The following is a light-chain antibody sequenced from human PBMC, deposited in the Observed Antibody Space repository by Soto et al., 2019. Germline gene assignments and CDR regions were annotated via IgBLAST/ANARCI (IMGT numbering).Light chain of an antibody. V-gene: IGKV3-15*01. Sequence: VMTQSPATLSVSPGERATLSCRASESVSSNLAWYQQRPGQAPRLLIYGASTRATDTPVRFRGSGSGTEFTLTISILQSEDFAFYYCQQYNNWPPSIIFGQGTRLEIK. CDR2: GAS. CDR3: QQYNNWPPSII. CDR1: ESVSSN. J-gene: IGKJ5*01.